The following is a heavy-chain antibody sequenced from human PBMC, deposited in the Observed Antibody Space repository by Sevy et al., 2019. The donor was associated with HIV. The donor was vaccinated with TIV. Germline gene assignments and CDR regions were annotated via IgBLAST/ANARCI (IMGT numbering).Heavy chain of an antibody. J-gene: IGHJ4*02. V-gene: IGHV3-33*01. CDR1: GFTFSSYG. CDR3: ARGGKYGDYNHFDY. CDR2: IWYDGSNK. D-gene: IGHD4-17*01. Sequence: GGSLRLSCAASGFTFSSYGMHWVRQAPGKGLEWVAVIWYDGSNKYYADSVKGRFTISRDNSKNTLYLQMNSLRAEDTAVYYCARGGKYGDYNHFDYWGQGTLVTISS.